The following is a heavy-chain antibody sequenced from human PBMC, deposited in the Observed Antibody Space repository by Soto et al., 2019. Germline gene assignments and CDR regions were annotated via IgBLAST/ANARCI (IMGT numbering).Heavy chain of an antibody. CDR3: AREDFGSCSSTTCLNWFDP. Sequence: QVLLQESGPGLVKPSETLSLTCSVSGASINSYYWSWIRQPPGKGLEGIGYIYHSGSHSYNLSLKSRVTRSVDTSKNKLSLRLVSVTAADTALYFCAREDFGSCSSTTCLNWFDPWGQGTLVTVSS. V-gene: IGHV4-59*01. CDR1: GASINSYY. CDR2: IYHSGSH. J-gene: IGHJ5*02. D-gene: IGHD2-2*01.